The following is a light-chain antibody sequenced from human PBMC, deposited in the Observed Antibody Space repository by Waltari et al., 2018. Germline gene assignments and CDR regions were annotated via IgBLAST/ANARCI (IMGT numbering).Light chain of an antibody. CDR3: ATWDDSLNGQL. Sequence: QSVLTQPPSASGTPGQRVTISCSGSRSNLGSNPVNWYQQLPGAAPKLLLYSNDQRLSGVPDRFSGSKSGTSASLGISGLQSEDEADYYCATWDDSLNGQLFGGGTKLTVL. CDR2: SND. J-gene: IGLJ2*01. V-gene: IGLV1-44*01. CDR1: RSNLGSNP.